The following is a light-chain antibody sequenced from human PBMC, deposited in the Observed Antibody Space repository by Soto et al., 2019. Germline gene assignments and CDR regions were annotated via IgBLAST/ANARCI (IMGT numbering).Light chain of an antibody. J-gene: IGLJ2*01. CDR2: EVY. CDR3: SSHAGSINVA. CDR1: SSDVGGYNY. Sequence: QSVLTQPPSASGSPGQSVTISCTGSSSDVGGYNYVSWYQQHPGKAPKLIIYEVYKRPSGVPDRFSGPKSDNTASLTVSGLQAEDEADYYCSSHAGSINVAFGGGTKLTVL. V-gene: IGLV2-8*01.